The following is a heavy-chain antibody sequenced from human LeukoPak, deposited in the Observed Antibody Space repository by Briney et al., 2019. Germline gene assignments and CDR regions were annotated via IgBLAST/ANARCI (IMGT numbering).Heavy chain of an antibody. J-gene: IGHJ1*01. CDR2: INPNSGGT. CDR3: ASGYGGNPAEYFQH. V-gene: IGHV1-2*02. D-gene: IGHD4-17*01. Sequence: ASVKVSCKASGYTFAGYYMHWVRQAPGQGLEWMGWINPNSGGTNYAQKFQGRVTMTRDTSISTAYMELSRLRSDDTAVYYCASGYGGNPAEYFQHWGQGTLVTVSS. CDR1: GYTFAGYY.